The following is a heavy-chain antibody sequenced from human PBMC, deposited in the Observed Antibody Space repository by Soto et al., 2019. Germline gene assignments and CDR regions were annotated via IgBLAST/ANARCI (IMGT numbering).Heavy chain of an antibody. V-gene: IGHV3-23*01. Sequence: EVQLLESGGGLVQPGGSLRLSCAASGFTFSSYAMSWVRQAPGKGLEWVSAISGSGGSTYYADSVKGRFTISRDNSKNTLYLQMNSLRAEDTAVYYCAKAPPVYDFWSPYYFDYWGQGTLVTVSS. J-gene: IGHJ4*02. D-gene: IGHD3-3*01. CDR1: GFTFSSYA. CDR3: AKAPPVYDFWSPYYFDY. CDR2: ISGSGGST.